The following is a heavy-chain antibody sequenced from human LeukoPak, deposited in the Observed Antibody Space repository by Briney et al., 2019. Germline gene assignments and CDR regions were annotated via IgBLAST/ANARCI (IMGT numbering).Heavy chain of an antibody. CDR3: ARLDVVTRAFDI. CDR1: GGSISSYY. J-gene: IGHJ3*02. CDR2: IYYSGST. D-gene: IGHD4-23*01. V-gene: IGHV4-59*01. Sequence: SETLSLTCTVSGGSISSYYWSWIRQPPGKGLEWIGYIYYSGSTNYNPSLKSRVTISVDTSKNQFSLKLSSVTAADTAVYYYARLDVVTRAFDIWGQGTMVTVSS.